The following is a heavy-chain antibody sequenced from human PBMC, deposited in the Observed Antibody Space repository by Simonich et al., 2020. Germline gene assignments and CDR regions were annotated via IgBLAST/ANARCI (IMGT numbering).Heavy chain of an antibody. CDR3: ARWIAVAGTGAYGMDV. CDR1: GFTFSSYS. J-gene: IGHJ6*02. CDR2: ISNSSSYI. Sequence: EVQLVESGGGLVKPGGSLRLSCAASGFTFSSYSMNWVRQAPGKGLEWGSSISNSSSYIYYADSVQGRFTISRDNAKNSLYLQMNSLRAEDTAVYYCARWIAVAGTGAYGMDVWGQGTTVTVSS. D-gene: IGHD6-19*01. V-gene: IGHV3-21*01.